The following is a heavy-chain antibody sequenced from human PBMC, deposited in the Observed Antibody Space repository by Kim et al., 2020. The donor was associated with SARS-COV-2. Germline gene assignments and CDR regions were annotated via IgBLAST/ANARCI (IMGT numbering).Heavy chain of an antibody. CDR2: IIPIFGTA. CDR3: ASRVTLPSIGYGSGSYFGPHYYYYYGMDV. CDR1: GGTFSSYA. V-gene: IGHV1-69*13. Sequence: SVKVSCKASGGTFSSYAISWVRQAPGQGLEWMGGIIPIFGTANYAQKFQGRVTITADESTSTTYMELSSLRSEDTAVYYCASRVTLPSIGYGSGSYFGPHYYYYYGMDVWGQGTTVTVSS. D-gene: IGHD3-10*01. J-gene: IGHJ6*02.